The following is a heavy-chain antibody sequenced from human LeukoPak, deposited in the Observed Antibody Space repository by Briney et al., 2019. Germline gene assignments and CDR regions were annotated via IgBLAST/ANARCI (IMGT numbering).Heavy chain of an antibody. J-gene: IGHJ5*02. CDR2: VYYSGST. V-gene: IGHV4-39*01. Sequence: SETLSLTCNVSGDTITSGGFYWAWIRQSPGKGLEWIGNVYYSGSTQYNPSLRGRVSISMDMTKNQFSLNLNSVSVTDTAIYYCARRDYAAWFDPWGQGTLVTVSS. CDR1: GDTITSGGFY. D-gene: IGHD4/OR15-4a*01. CDR3: ARRDYAAWFDP.